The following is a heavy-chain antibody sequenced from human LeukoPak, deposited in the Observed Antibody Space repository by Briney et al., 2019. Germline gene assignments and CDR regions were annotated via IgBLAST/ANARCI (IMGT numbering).Heavy chain of an antibody. CDR1: GFTFSSYWMHW. V-gene: IGHV3-74*01. J-gene: IGHJ5*02. D-gene: IGHD3-10*01. Sequence: PGGSLRLSCAASGFTFSSYWMHWMHWVRQAPGKGLLWVSRISSDGSSTSYADSVKGRFTISRDNAKNTLYPQMNSLRADDTAVYYCAREDGSGAFDPWGQGTLVTVSS. CDR3: AREDGSGAFDP. CDR2: ISSDGSST.